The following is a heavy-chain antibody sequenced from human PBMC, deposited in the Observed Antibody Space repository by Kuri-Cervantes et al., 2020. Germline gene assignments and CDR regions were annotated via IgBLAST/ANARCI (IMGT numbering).Heavy chain of an antibody. Sequence: SGPTLVKPTQTLTLTCTVSGFSLSTSGVGVGWIRQPPGKALEWLALIYWDDDKRYSPSLKSRLSITKDTPKNQVVLTMTNMDPVDTATYYCAHEDYGVSVFDFWGQGTLVTVSS. D-gene: IGHD4-17*01. CDR1: GFSLSTSGVG. V-gene: IGHV2-5*02. CDR2: IYWDDDK. CDR3: AHEDYGVSVFDF. J-gene: IGHJ4*02.